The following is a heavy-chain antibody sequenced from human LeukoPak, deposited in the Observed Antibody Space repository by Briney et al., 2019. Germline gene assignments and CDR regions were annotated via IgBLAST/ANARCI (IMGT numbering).Heavy chain of an antibody. CDR1: GFTFSSYS. Sequence: GGSLRLSCAASGFTFSSYSMNWVRQAPGKGLEWVAVISYDGSNKYYADSVKGRFTISRDNSKNTLYLQMNSLRAEDTAVYYCARAQGSAGAFDIWGQGTMVTVSS. V-gene: IGHV3-30*03. CDR2: ISYDGSNK. CDR3: ARAQGSAGAFDI. D-gene: IGHD6-6*01. J-gene: IGHJ3*02.